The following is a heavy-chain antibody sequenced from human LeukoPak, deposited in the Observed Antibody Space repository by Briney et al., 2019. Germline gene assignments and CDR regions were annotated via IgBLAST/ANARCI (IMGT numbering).Heavy chain of an antibody. CDR3: ARDPGSNYYDSSGYSDY. CDR1: GGSISSGDYY. J-gene: IGHJ4*02. Sequence: SETLSLTCTVSGGSISSGDYYWSWIRQPPGKGLEWIGYIYYSGSTYYNPSLKSRVTISVDTSKNQFSLKLSSVTAADTAVYYCARDPGSNYYDSSGYSDYWGQGTLVTVSS. CDR2: IYYSGST. V-gene: IGHV4-30-4*01. D-gene: IGHD3-22*01.